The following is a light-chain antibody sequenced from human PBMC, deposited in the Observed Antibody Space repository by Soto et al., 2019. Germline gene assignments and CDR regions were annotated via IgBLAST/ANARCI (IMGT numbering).Light chain of an antibody. Sequence: DIQLTQSPSSLSASVGDRVTITCRASQSISVYLNWYQQKPGKAPKLLTFSTFSLQSGVPSRFSGSGSGTEFTLTISSRQPEDLATYFCQQTYRAPSFGQGTKVEVK. J-gene: IGKJ1*01. V-gene: IGKV1-39*01. CDR1: QSISVY. CDR3: QQTYRAPS. CDR2: STF.